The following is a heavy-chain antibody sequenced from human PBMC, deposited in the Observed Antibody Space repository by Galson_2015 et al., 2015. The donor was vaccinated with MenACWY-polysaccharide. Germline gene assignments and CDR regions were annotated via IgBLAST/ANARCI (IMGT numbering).Heavy chain of an antibody. V-gene: IGHV3-74*03. J-gene: IGHJ3*01. CDR3: ARGFCSGGTCLRWDDAFDF. Sequence: SLRLSCAASGFMFDYYAMHWVRQVPGKGLMWVSRINSDGSSATYADSVRGRLTFSRDNAKNTVYLQLNSLRVEDTAVYYCARGFCSGGTCLRWDDAFDFRGQGTMVIVSS. D-gene: IGHD2-15*01. CDR1: GFMFDYYA. CDR2: INSDGSSA.